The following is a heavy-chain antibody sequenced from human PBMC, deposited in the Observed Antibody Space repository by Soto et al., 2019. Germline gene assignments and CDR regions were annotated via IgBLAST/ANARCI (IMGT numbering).Heavy chain of an antibody. Sequence: GGSLRLSCAASGFTFSNAWMNWVRQAPGKGLEWVGRIKSKTDGGTTDYAAPVKGRFTISRDDSKNTLYLQMNSLKTEDTAVYYCTTDRYFDWLLQLNYYYYGMDVWGQGTTVTVSS. J-gene: IGHJ6*02. CDR3: TTDRYFDWLLQLNYYYYGMDV. CDR1: GFTFSNAW. V-gene: IGHV3-15*07. CDR2: IKSKTDGGTT. D-gene: IGHD3-9*01.